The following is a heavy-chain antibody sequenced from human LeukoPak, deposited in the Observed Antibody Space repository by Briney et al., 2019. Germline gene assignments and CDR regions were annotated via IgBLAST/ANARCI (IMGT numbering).Heavy chain of an antibody. J-gene: IGHJ4*02. CDR2: LSNTGST. CDR1: GDSISSTSYS. CDR3: VRNHYDGSGHFL. Sequence: SETLSLTCIVSGDSISSTSYSWGWIRQPPGKGLEWVGSLSNTGSTYHNPSLRSRLTISVDMSKNQFSLRLSSVTAADTAVYYCVRNHYDGSGHFLWGQGTLVTVSS. V-gene: IGHV4-39*01. D-gene: IGHD3-22*01.